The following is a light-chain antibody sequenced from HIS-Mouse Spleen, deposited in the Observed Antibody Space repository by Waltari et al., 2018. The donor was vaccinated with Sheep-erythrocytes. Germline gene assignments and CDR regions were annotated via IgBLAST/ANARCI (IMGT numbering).Light chain of an antibody. CDR1: SRDVARYNY. CDR3: CSYAGSSTPWV. CDR2: DVS. J-gene: IGLJ3*02. Sequence: QSALTQPRSVSGSLGQSVTISCTGTSRDVARYNYVPWYQPHPGKAPKLMLYDVSKRPSGVPDRFSGSKSGNTASLTISGLQAEDEADYYCCSYAGSSTPWVFGGGTKLTVL. V-gene: IGLV2-11*01.